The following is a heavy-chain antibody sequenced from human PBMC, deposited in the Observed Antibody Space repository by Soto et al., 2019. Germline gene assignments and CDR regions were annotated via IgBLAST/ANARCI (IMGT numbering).Heavy chain of an antibody. CDR2: IVVGSGNT. J-gene: IGHJ4*02. D-gene: IGHD3-10*01. Sequence: ASVKVSCKASGFTFTSSAVQWVRQARGQRLEWIGWIVVGSGNTNYAQKFQERVTITRDMSTSTAYMELSSLRSEDTAVYYCAAEVGYYYGSGSHNFDYWGQGTLVTVSS. V-gene: IGHV1-58*01. CDR1: GFTFTSSA. CDR3: AAEVGYYYGSGSHNFDY.